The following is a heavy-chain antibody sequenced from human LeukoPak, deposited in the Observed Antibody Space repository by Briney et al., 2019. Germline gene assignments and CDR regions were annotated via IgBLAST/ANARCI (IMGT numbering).Heavy chain of an antibody. D-gene: IGHD5-12*01. CDR2: ISGSGGST. J-gene: IGHJ4*02. Sequence: GGSLRLSCAASGFTFSSYAMSWVRQAPGKGLEWVSAISGSGGSTYYADSVKGRFTISRDNSKNTLYLQMNSLRAEDTAVYYCARDEASYDYYFDYWGQGTLVTVSS. V-gene: IGHV3-23*01. CDR3: ARDEASYDYYFDY. CDR1: GFTFSSYA.